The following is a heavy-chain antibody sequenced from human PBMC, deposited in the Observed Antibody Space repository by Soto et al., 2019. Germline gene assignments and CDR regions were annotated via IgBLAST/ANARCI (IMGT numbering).Heavy chain of an antibody. CDR2: INAGNGNT. J-gene: IGHJ4*02. Sequence: ASVKVSCKASGYTFTSYAMHWVRQAPGQRLEWMGWINAGNGNTKYSQKFQGRVTITRDTSASTAYMELSSLRSEDTAVYYCARGGEYCSGGSCYWYFDYGGQGTLVTVSS. D-gene: IGHD2-15*01. CDR3: ARGGEYCSGGSCYWYFDY. CDR1: GYTFTSYA. V-gene: IGHV1-3*01.